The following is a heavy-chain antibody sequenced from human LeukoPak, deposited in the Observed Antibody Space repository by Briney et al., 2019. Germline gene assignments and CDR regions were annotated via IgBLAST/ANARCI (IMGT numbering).Heavy chain of an antibody. CDR3: ARIGTYCDILTGQHYYYGMDV. V-gene: IGHV4-59*01. D-gene: IGHD3-9*01. Sequence: SETLSLTCTVSGGSISSYYWSWIRQPPGKGLEWIGYIYYSGSTNYNPSLKSRVTISVDTSKNQFSLKLSSVTAADTAVYYCARIGTYCDILTGQHYYYGMDVWGKGTTVTVSS. CDR1: GGSISSYY. J-gene: IGHJ6*04. CDR2: IYYSGST.